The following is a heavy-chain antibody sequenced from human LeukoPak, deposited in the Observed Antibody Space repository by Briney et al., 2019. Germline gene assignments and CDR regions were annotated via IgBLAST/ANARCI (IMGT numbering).Heavy chain of an antibody. CDR3: ARAEVRGSSSESPFDY. Sequence: SQTLSLTCALSGDSVSSNSAAWNWIRQSPSRGLEWLGRTYYRSKWYNDYAVSVKSRITINPDTSKNQFSLQLNPVTPEDTAVYYCARAEVRGSSSESPFDYWGQGTLVTVSS. V-gene: IGHV6-1*01. D-gene: IGHD6-6*01. CDR1: GDSVSSNSAA. J-gene: IGHJ4*02. CDR2: TYYRSKWYN.